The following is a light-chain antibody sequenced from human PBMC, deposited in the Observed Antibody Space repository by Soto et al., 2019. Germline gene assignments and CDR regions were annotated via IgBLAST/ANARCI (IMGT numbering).Light chain of an antibody. J-gene: IGKJ4*01. CDR2: DAS. Sequence: EIVMTQSPATLSVSPGEIATLSCRASQSINSKLAWYQQKPGQAPRLLIYDASNRATGIPARFSGSGSGTDFTLTISSLEPEDFAVYYCQQRSNWPPGIPFGGGTKVDIK. CDR3: QQRSNWPPGIP. CDR1: QSINSK. V-gene: IGKV3-11*01.